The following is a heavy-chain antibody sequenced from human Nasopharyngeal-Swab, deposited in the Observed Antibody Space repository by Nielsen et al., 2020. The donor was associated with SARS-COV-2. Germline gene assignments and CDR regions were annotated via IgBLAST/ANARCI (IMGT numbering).Heavy chain of an antibody. CDR3: AVGKIAAGDYYYYYGMDV. V-gene: IGHV1-3*01. CDR1: GYTFTSYA. Sequence: ALVKVSCKASGYTFTSYAMHWVRQAPGQRLEWMGWINAGNGNTKYSQKFQGRVTITRDTSASTAYMELSSLRSEDTAVYYCAVGKIAAGDYYYYYGMDVWGQGTTVTVSS. J-gene: IGHJ6*02. CDR2: INAGNGNT. D-gene: IGHD6-13*01.